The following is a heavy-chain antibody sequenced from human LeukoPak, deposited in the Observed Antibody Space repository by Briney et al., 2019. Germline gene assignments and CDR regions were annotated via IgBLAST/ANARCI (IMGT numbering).Heavy chain of an antibody. Sequence: GGSLRLSCAASGFTFSSYAMHWVRQAPGKGLEWVAVISYDGSNKYYADSVRGRFTISRDNSKNTLYLQMNSLRAEDTAVYYCARDQTYCSSTSCYLDVWGRGTTVTVSS. CDR2: ISYDGSNK. CDR3: ARDQTYCSSTSCYLDV. CDR1: GFTFSSYA. V-gene: IGHV3-30-3*01. D-gene: IGHD2-2*01. J-gene: IGHJ6*02.